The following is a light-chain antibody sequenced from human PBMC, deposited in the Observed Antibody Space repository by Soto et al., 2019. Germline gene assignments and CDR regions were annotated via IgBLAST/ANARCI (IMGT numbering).Light chain of an antibody. CDR3: ALYLGGGSWV. CDR1: SGSVSTTYY. CDR2: STN. J-gene: IGLJ3*02. V-gene: IGLV8-61*01. Sequence: QAVVTQEPSFSVSPGRTVTLTCGLSSGSVSTTYYPSWYQQTPGQAPRTLIYSTNTRSSGVPDRFSGSILGNKAALTITGAQADDESDYFCALYLGGGSWVFGGGTKLTV.